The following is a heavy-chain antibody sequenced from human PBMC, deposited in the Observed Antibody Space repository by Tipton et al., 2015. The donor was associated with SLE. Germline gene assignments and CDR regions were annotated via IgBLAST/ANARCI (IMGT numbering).Heavy chain of an antibody. J-gene: IGHJ4*02. CDR1: GGSISSDY. CDR2: IYYSGFT. Sequence: TLSLTCTVSGGSISSDYWSWIRQPPGKGLEWIGYIYYSGFTDYNPSLKSRVTMSLDTSKNQFSMKMSSVTAADTAVYYCARVLGLGELPHYFDCWGQGSLVTVSS. CDR3: ARVLGLGELPHYFDC. V-gene: IGHV4-59*13. D-gene: IGHD3-10*01.